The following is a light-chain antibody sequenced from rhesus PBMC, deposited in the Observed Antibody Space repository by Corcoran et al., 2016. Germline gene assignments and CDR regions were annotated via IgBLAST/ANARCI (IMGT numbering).Light chain of an antibody. Sequence: DIQMTQSPSSLSASVGDTVTITCRTSQAISNYLAGYQQKPGKAPKPLNYYASTLESGVPTRFSGRGYGTYFSTTSGVLQPEDFAIYYCQQRDNYPWTFGQGTKVEI. J-gene: IGKJ1*01. CDR3: QQRDNYPWT. V-gene: IGKV1S16*01. CDR1: QAISNY. CDR2: YAS.